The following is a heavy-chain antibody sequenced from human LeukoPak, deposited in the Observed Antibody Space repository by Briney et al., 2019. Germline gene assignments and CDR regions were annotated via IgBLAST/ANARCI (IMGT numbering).Heavy chain of an antibody. CDR2: ISYDGGDP. J-gene: IGHJ5*02. Sequence: GGSLRLSCAASGFTFSSYWMHWVRQAPGKGLVWVSRISYDGGDPSYADSVKGRFTISRDNAKNTLYLQMNSLTAEDTAVYYCARGYSSRLYNWLNPWGQGTLVTVSS. CDR1: GFTFSSYW. CDR3: ARGYSSRLYNWLNP. D-gene: IGHD6-13*01. V-gene: IGHV3-74*01.